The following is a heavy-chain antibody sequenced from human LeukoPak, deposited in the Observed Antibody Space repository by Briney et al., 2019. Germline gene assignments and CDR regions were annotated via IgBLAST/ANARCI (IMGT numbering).Heavy chain of an antibody. D-gene: IGHD5-24*01. CDR2: IYYSGST. Sequence: SETLSLTCTVSGGSISTYYWSWIRQPPGEGLEWIGYIYYSGSTNYNPSLKSRVTISVDTSKNQFSLKLSSVTAADTAVYYCARFSSDGYNLDYWGQGTLVTVSS. CDR1: GGSISTYY. J-gene: IGHJ4*02. CDR3: ARFSSDGYNLDY. V-gene: IGHV4-59*01.